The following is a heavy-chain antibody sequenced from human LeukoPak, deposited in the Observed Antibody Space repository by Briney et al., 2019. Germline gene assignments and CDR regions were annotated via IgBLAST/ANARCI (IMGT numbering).Heavy chain of an antibody. Sequence: GGSLRLSCAASGLTFSSYSMNWVRQAPGKGLEWVSSISSSSSYIYYADSVKGRFTISRDNAKNSLYLQMNSLRAEDTAVYYCARDGGAVGSHRSLYYWGQGTLVTVSS. CDR2: ISSSSSYI. V-gene: IGHV3-21*04. CDR1: GLTFSSYS. J-gene: IGHJ4*02. CDR3: ARDGGAVGSHRSLYY. D-gene: IGHD6-19*01.